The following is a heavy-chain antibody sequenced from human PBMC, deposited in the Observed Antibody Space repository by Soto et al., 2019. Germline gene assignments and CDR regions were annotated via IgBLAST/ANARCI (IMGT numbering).Heavy chain of an antibody. CDR1: GGSISSYY. CDR3: ATERSGGVWFDP. CDR2: ISHSGSA. D-gene: IGHD6-19*01. V-gene: IGHV4-59*01. Sequence: QVQLQESGPGLVKPSETLSLTCTVSGGSISSYYWTWIRQPPGKGLEWIGYISHSGSANYNPSLKSRVTISVDTSKNQFSRKVTSVTAADTAGYYGATERSGGVWFDPWGQGTLVTVSS. J-gene: IGHJ5*02.